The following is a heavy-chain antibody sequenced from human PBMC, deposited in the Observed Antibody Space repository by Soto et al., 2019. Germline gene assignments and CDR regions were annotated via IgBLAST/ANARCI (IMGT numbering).Heavy chain of an antibody. CDR2: INHSGST. CDR1: GGSFSCYY. Sequence: SETLSLTCAVYGGSFSCYYWSWSRQPPGKGLEWIGEINHSGSTNYNPSLKSRVTISVDTSKNQFSLKLSSVTAADTAVYYCAINSGYYHYFDYWGQGTLVTVSS. CDR3: AINSGYYHYFDY. V-gene: IGHV4-34*01. J-gene: IGHJ4*02. D-gene: IGHD3-22*01.